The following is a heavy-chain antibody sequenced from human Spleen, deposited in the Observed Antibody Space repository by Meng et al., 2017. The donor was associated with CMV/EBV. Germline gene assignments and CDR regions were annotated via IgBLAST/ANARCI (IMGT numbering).Heavy chain of an antibody. Sequence: GESLKISCAASGFTFSDYYMSWIRQAPGKGLEWVSYISSSSKYIYYADSVKGRFTISRDNAKNSLYLQMNSLRAEDTAVYYCAKDIAYSGTYSSYFDYWGQGTLVTVSS. V-gene: IGHV3-11*06. J-gene: IGHJ4*02. CDR3: AKDIAYSGTYSSYFDY. CDR1: GFTFSDYY. CDR2: ISSSSKYI. D-gene: IGHD1-26*01.